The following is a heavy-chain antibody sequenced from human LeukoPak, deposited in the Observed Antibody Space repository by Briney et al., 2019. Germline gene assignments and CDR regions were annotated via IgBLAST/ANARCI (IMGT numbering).Heavy chain of an antibody. CDR2: ISAYNGNT. CDR1: GYTFTSYG. V-gene: IGHV1-18*01. D-gene: IGHD5-18*01. CDR3: ARDYNSYGFIDY. Sequence: ASVKVSCKASGYTFTSYGISWVRQAPGQGLEWMGWISAYNGNTNYAQKLQGRVTMTTDTSTSTAYMELSRLRSDDTAVYYCARDYNSYGFIDYWGQGTLVTVSS. J-gene: IGHJ4*02.